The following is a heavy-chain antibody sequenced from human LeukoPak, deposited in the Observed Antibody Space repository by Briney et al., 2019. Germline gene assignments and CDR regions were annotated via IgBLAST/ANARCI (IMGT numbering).Heavy chain of an antibody. J-gene: IGHJ4*02. CDR3: ARDHAFGGVIALDY. CDR1: GFTFSSYS. D-gene: IGHD3-16*02. V-gene: IGHV3-21*01. Sequence: GGSLRLSCAASGFTFSSYSMNWVRQAPGTGLEWVSSISSSSSYIYYADSVKGRFTISRDNAKNSLYLQMNSLRAEDTAVYYCARDHAFGGVIALDYWGQGTLVTVSS. CDR2: ISSSSSYI.